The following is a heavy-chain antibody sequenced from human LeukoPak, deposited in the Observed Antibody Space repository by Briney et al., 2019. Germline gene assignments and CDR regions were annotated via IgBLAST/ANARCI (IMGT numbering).Heavy chain of an antibody. CDR3: ARRSGWYRKGVRGRWFDP. J-gene: IGHJ5*02. V-gene: IGHV1-8*01. D-gene: IGHD6-19*01. CDR2: MNPNSGNT. CDR1: GYTFTSYD. Sequence: ASVKVSCKASGYTFTSYDINWVRQATGQGLEWMGWMNPNSGNTGYAQKFQGRVTMTRNTSISTAYMELSSLRSEDTAVYYCARRSGWYRKGVRGRWFDPWGQGTLVTVSP.